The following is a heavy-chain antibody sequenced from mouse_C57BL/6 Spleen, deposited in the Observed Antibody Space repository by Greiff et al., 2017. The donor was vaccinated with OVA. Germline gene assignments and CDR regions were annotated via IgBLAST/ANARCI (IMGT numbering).Heavy chain of an antibody. D-gene: IGHD1-1*01. J-gene: IGHJ1*03. CDR2: IYPSDSET. CDR1: GYTFTSYW. Sequence: VKLQQPGAELVRPGSSVKLSCKASGYTFTSYWMDWVKQRPGQGLEWIGNIYPSDSETHYNQKFKDKATLTVDKSSSTAYMQLSSLTSEDSAVYYCARELRWYFDVWGTGTTVTVSS. V-gene: IGHV1-61*01. CDR3: ARELRWYFDV.